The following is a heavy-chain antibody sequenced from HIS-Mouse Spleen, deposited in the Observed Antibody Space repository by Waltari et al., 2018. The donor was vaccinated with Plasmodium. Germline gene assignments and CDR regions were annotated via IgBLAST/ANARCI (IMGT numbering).Heavy chain of an antibody. D-gene: IGHD7-27*01. CDR2: ISYDGSNK. Sequence: QVQLVESGGGVVQPGRSLRLSCAASGFTFSSYGMHWVRQAPGKGVEWVAVISYDGSNKYYADSVKGRFTISRDKSKNTLYLQMNSLRAEDTAVYYCATSGLTGGTYYFDYWGQGTLVTVSS. CDR1: GFTFSSYG. V-gene: IGHV3-30*03. J-gene: IGHJ4*02. CDR3: ATSGLTGGTYYFDY.